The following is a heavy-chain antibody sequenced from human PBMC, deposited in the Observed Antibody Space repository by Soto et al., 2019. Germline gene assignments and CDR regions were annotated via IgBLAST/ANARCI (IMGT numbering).Heavy chain of an antibody. D-gene: IGHD3-10*01. J-gene: IGHJ6*02. V-gene: IGHV3-48*01. CDR2: ISSSSSTI. CDR3: AREDTMAGRGFSYYYGMDV. Sequence: PGGSLRLSCAASGFTFSSYSMNWVRQAPGKGLEWVSYISSSSSTIYYADSVKGRFTISRDNAKNSLYLQMNSLRAEDTAVYYCAREDTMAGRGFSYYYGMDVWGQGTTVTVSS. CDR1: GFTFSSYS.